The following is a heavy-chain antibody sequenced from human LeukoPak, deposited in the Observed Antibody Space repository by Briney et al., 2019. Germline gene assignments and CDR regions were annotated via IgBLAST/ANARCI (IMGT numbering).Heavy chain of an antibody. V-gene: IGHV1-18*01. CDR1: GGTFSSYA. Sequence: ASVTVSCKASGGTFSSYAISWVRQAPGQGLEWMGWISAYSGNTIYAQKLQGRVTMTTDTSTTTAYMELRSLRSDDTAVYYCARDRDYSPDYWGQGTLVTVSS. D-gene: IGHD2-21*01. CDR3: ARDRDYSPDY. CDR2: ISAYSGNT. J-gene: IGHJ4*02.